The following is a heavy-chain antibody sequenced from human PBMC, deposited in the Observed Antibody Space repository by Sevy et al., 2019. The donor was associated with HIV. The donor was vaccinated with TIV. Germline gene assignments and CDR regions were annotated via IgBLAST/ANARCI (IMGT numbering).Heavy chain of an antibody. V-gene: IGHV3-49*04. D-gene: IGHD6-13*01. Sequence: GGSLRLSCTASGFTFGDYCMSWVRQAPGKGLEWVAFLKSDVYGGTVDHAASVRGRFVISRDDSKTIAYLQMNDLKTVDTGVYYCTRWKAAQSIFDYWGQGALVTVSS. CDR1: GFTFGDYC. CDR2: LKSDVYGGTV. CDR3: TRWKAAQSIFDY. J-gene: IGHJ4*02.